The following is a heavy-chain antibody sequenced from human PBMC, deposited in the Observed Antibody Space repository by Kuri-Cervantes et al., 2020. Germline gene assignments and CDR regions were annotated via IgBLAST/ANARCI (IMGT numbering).Heavy chain of an antibody. D-gene: IGHD5-12*01. J-gene: IGHJ4*02. Sequence: GGSLRLSCAASGFTFSSYAMHWVRQAPGKGLEWVAVISYDGSNKYYADSVKGRFTISRDNSKNTLYLQMNSLRAEDTAVYYCAKVRRSGYSGYDLVAIDYWGQGTLVTVSS. CDR2: ISYDGSNK. CDR3: AKVRRSGYSGYDLVAIDY. V-gene: IGHV3-30-3*01. CDR1: GFTFSSYA.